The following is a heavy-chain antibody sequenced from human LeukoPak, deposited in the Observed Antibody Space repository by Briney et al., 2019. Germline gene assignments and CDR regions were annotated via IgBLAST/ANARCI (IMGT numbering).Heavy chain of an antibody. V-gene: IGHV4-30-2*01. D-gene: IGHD2-2*01. Sequence: PSQTLSLTCTVSGGSISSGGYYWSWIRQPPGKGLEWIGYIYHSGSTYYNPSLKSRVTISVDTSKNQFSLKLSSVTAADTAVYYCARGDCSSTSCYFDYWGQGTLVTVSS. CDR1: GGSISSGGYY. CDR2: IYHSGST. CDR3: ARGDCSSTSCYFDY. J-gene: IGHJ4*02.